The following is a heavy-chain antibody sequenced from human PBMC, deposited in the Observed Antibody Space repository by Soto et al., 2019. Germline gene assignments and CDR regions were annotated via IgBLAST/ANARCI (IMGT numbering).Heavy chain of an antibody. CDR3: AKGVVGSTSNAFDI. V-gene: IGHV3-30*18. CDR2: ISYDGSNK. J-gene: IGHJ3*02. CDR1: GFTFSSYS. Sequence: VQLVASGGGLVKPGGSLRLSCAAYGFTFSSYSMNWVRQAPAKGLEWVAVISYDGSNKYYADSVKGRFTISRDNSKNTLYLQMNSLRAEDTAVYYCAKGVVGSTSNAFDIWGQGTMVTVSS. D-gene: IGHD1-26*01.